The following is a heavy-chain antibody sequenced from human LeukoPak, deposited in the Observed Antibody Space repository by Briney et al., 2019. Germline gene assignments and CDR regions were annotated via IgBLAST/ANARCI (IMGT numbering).Heavy chain of an antibody. CDR3: ASSRGLRGDY. J-gene: IGHJ4*02. V-gene: IGHV4-39*01. D-gene: IGHD5-12*01. CDR1: GGSISSSSYY. CDR2: IYYSGST. Sequence: PSETLSPTCTVSGGSISSSSYYWGWIRQTPGKGLEWIGSIYYSGSTYYNPSLKSRVTISVDTSKNQFSLKLSSVTAADTAVYYCASSRGLRGDYWGQGTLVTVSS.